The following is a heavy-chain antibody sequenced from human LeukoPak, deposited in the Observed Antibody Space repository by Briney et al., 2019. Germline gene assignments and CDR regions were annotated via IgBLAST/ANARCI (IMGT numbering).Heavy chain of an antibody. Sequence: SEALSLAFWVPGRSISSDYCSSIRQPAGKGQEWVGRIYSSGTTNYNPSLKSQVTMSLDTSKKQLSMQLSSVTAADNGVYYCARGYQPLAYYIDVRGNGTTVTVSS. D-gene: IGHD2-2*01. CDR1: GRSISSDY. CDR3: ARGYQPLAYYIDV. CDR2: IYSSGTT. V-gene: IGHV4-4*07. J-gene: IGHJ6*03.